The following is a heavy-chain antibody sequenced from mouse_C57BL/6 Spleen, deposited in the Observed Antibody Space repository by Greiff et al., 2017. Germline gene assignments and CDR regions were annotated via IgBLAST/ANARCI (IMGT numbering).Heavy chain of an antibody. D-gene: IGHD2-1*01. J-gene: IGHJ2*01. CDR2: IYPGDGDT. V-gene: IGHV1-82*01. CDR3: AALLWYPY. CDR1: GYAFSSSW. Sequence: VKLMESGPELVKPGASVKISCKASGYAFSSSWMNWVKQRPGKGLEWIGRIYPGDGDTNYNGKFKGKATLTADKSSSTAYMQLSSLTSEDSAVYFCAALLWYPYWGQGTTLTVSS.